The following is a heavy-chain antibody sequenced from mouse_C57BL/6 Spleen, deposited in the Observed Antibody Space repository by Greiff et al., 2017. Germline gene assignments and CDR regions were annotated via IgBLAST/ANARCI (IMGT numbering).Heavy chain of an antibody. J-gene: IGHJ3*01. CDR1: GYSFTGYY. CDR3: ARTDAAAWYAY. V-gene: IGHV1-42*01. D-gene: IGHD2-3*01. CDR2: LTPSSGST. Sequence: VQLQQSGPELVQPGASVKLSCKASGYSFTGYYMNWVKQSPEQSLEWIGELTPSSGSTTSNQKFKAKATLTVDKSSSTAYMQLKSLTSEDSAVYYCARTDAAAWYAYWGQGTLVTLSA.